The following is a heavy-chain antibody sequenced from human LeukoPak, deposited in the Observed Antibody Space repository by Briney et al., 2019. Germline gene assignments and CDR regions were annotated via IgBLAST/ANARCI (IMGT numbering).Heavy chain of an antibody. Sequence: SETLSLTCTVSGGSISSGGYYGSWIRQPPGKGLEWIGYIYHSGSTYNNPSLKSRVTISVDRSKNQFSLKLSSVTAADTAVYYCARGETWPWYFDLWGRGTLVTVSS. CDR2: IYHSGST. CDR1: GGSISSGGYY. D-gene: IGHD1-26*01. CDR3: ARGETWPWYFDL. V-gene: IGHV4-30-2*01. J-gene: IGHJ2*01.